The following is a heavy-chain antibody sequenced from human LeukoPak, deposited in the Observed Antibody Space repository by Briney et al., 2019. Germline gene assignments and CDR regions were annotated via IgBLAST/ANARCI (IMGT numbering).Heavy chain of an antibody. CDR2: IYYSGST. Sequence: PSETLSLTCTVSDGSISSSSYYWGWIRQPPGKGLEWIGSIYYSGSTYYNPSLKSRVTISADTSKNQFSLKLSSVTAADTAVYYCARLRLDHPYYFDYWGQGTLVTVSS. V-gene: IGHV4-39*01. J-gene: IGHJ4*02. CDR1: DGSISSSSYY. CDR3: ARLRLDHPYYFDY. D-gene: IGHD1-14*01.